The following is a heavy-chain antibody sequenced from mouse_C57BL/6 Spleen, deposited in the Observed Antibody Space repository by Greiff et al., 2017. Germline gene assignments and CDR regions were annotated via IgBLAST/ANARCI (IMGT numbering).Heavy chain of an antibody. Sequence: DVKLVESGGDLVKPGGSLKLSCAASGFTFSSYGMSWVRQTPDKRLEWVATISSGGSYTYYPDSVKGRFTISRDTAKNTLYLQMRSLKSEDTALYYCTRHESVWFAYWGQGTLVTVSA. V-gene: IGHV5-6*02. CDR2: ISSGGSYT. CDR3: TRHESVWFAY. CDR1: GFTFSSYG. J-gene: IGHJ3*01.